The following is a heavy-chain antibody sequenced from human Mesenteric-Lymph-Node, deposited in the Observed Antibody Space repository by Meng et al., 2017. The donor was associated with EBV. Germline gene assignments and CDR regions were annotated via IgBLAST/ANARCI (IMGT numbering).Heavy chain of an antibody. CDR1: GFSFSSYA. CDR3: VKQALVGAFEY. D-gene: IGHD1-26*01. J-gene: IGHJ4*02. CDR2: ISYDGSNE. V-gene: IGHV3-30-3*02. Sequence: VQRVASGGGVVQPGRSLRLSCAASGFSFSSYAMHWVRQAPGKGLWWVAVISYDGSNEFYADSVKGRFTISRDNSKNSVYLQMNSLRPEDTALYYCVKQALVGAFEYWGQGTLVTVSS.